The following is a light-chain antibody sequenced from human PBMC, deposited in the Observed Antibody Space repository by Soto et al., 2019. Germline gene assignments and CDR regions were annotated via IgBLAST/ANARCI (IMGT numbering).Light chain of an antibody. CDR2: PPS. CDR1: QRINTY. V-gene: IGKV1-39*01. CDR3: QQSYSIPLT. Sequence: DIQLTQSPSSLSASVGDRVTITCRASQRINTYMNWYQHKPGKAPNLLIFPPSTLQSGVPSRFSGSGSGTDFTLTISSXQPEDFATYYCQQSYSIPLTFGGGTKVDIK. J-gene: IGKJ4*01.